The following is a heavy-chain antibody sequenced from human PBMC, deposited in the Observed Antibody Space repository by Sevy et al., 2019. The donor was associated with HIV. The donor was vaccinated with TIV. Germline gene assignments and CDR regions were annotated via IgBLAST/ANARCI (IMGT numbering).Heavy chain of an antibody. V-gene: IGHV1-69*10. J-gene: IGHJ4*02. CDR1: GGTFSSYA. CDR2: IIPILGIA. D-gene: IGHD2-2*01. CDR3: ARAYCSSTSCERGYFDY. Sequence: SVKVSCKASGGTFSSYAISWVRQAPGQGLEWMGGIIPILGIANYAQKFQGRVTITADKSTSTAYMELSSLRSEDTAVYYCARAYCSSTSCERGYFDYWGQGTLVTVSS.